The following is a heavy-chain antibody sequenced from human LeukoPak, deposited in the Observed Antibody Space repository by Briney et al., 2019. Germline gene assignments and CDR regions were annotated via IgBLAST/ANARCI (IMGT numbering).Heavy chain of an antibody. J-gene: IGHJ5*02. CDR3: ARAPGYCSGGSCYPGGFDP. V-gene: IGHV4-30-4*01. D-gene: IGHD2-15*01. CDR2: IYYSGST. CDR1: GGSISSGDYY. Sequence: PSETLSLTCTVSGGSISSGDYYWSWIRQPPGKGLEWIGYIYYSGSTYYNPSLKSRVTISVDTSKNQFSLKLSSVTAADTAVYYCARAPGYCSGGSCYPGGFDPWGQGTLVTVSS.